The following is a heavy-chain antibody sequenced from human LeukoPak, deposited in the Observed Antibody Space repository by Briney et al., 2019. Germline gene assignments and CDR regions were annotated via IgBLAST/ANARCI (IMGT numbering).Heavy chain of an antibody. CDR1: GGTFSSYA. J-gene: IGHJ6*03. V-gene: IGHV1-69*05. CDR2: IIPIFGTA. CDR3: ARLTAGMDYYYYMDV. D-gene: IGHD6-19*01. Sequence: SVKVSCKASGGTFSSYAISWVRQAPGQGLEWMGGIIPIFGTANYAQKFQGRVTITTDKSTSTAYMELSSLRSEDTAVYYCARLTAGMDYYYYMDVWGKGTTVTVSS.